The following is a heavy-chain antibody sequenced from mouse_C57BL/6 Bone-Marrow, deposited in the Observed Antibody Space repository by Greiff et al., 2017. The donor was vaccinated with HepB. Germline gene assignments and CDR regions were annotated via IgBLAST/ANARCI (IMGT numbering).Heavy chain of an antibody. D-gene: IGHD1-1*01. CDR1: GYTFTSYW. V-gene: IGHV1-55*01. CDR3: ARWAVVASRDYDFDY. Sequence: QVQLQQPGAELVKPGASVKMSCKASGYTFTSYWITWVKQRPGQGLEWIGDIYPGSGSTNYNEKFKSKATLTVDTSSSPAYMQLSSLTSEDSAVYYCARWAVVASRDYDFDYWGQGTTLTVSS. J-gene: IGHJ2*01. CDR2: IYPGSGST.